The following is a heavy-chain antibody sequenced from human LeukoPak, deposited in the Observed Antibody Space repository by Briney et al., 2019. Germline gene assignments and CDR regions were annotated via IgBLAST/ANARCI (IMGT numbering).Heavy chain of an antibody. Sequence: GGSLRLSCAASGFTFSTYSMNWVRQAPGKGLEWVSSISSSSSYIYYADSVKGRFTISRDNAKNSLYLQMNSLRAEDTAVYYCAREGSYYGSGDVWGKGTTVTISS. CDR2: ISSSSSYI. D-gene: IGHD3-10*01. CDR1: GFTFSTYS. V-gene: IGHV3-21*01. J-gene: IGHJ6*04. CDR3: AREGSYYGSGDV.